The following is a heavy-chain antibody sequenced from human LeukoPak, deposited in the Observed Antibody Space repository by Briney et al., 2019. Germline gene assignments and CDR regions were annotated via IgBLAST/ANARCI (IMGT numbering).Heavy chain of an antibody. V-gene: IGHV3-7*01. J-gene: IGHJ4*02. CDR3: ARTVPGHLDDYFDY. Sequence: PGGSLRLSCAASGFTFSRHWMSWVRQASGKGLERVAHMNQDGSAIYSIDSVKGRFTISRDNDKNSLYLHMSGLTVADTAVYYCARTVPGHLDDYFDYWGQGTLVTVSS. D-gene: IGHD6-19*01. CDR1: GFTFSRHW. CDR2: MNQDGSAI.